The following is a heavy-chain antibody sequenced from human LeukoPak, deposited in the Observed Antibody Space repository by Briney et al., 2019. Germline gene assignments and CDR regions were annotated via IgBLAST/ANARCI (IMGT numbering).Heavy chain of an antibody. D-gene: IGHD3-10*01. Sequence: GGSLRLSCAASGFTFSSYWMHWVRQAPGKGLVWVSRINSDGSSTSYADSVKGRFTISRDNAKNTLYLQMNSLRAEDTAVYYCARGRYYGSGNWFDPWGRGTLVTVSS. J-gene: IGHJ5*02. CDR3: ARGRYYGSGNWFDP. CDR1: GFTFSSYW. V-gene: IGHV3-74*01. CDR2: INSDGSST.